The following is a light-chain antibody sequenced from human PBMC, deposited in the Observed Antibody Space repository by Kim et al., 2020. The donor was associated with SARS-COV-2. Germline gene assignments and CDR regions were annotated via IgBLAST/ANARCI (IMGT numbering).Light chain of an antibody. CDR1: QSVSSKY. CDR2: DAT. V-gene: IGKV3-20*01. Sequence: GERATRTCRASQSVSSKYISWYQQKVGKAPRLLIDDATSRATGITDRLSGSGSKTELTLTINGLGPEDIAVYYCQQYGRTPGYTFGQGTKLE. CDR3: QQYGRTPGYT. J-gene: IGKJ2*01.